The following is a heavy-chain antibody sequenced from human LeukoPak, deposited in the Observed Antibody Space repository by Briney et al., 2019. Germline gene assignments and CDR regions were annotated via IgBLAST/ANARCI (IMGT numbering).Heavy chain of an antibody. CDR1: GGTFRSYA. D-gene: IGHD2-21*02. CDR3: ARNCGGDCHFDY. Sequence: SVKVSXKASGGTFRSYAISWVRQAPGQGLEWMGRIIPIFGTANYAQKFQGRVTITTDESTSTAYMELSSLRSEDTAVYYCARNCGGDCHFDYWGQGTLVTVSS. V-gene: IGHV1-69*05. J-gene: IGHJ4*02. CDR2: IIPIFGTA.